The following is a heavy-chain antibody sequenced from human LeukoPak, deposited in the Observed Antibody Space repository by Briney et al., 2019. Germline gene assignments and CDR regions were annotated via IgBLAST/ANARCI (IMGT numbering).Heavy chain of an antibody. CDR1: GGSISSYY. V-gene: IGHV4-59*01. Sequence: PSETLSLTCTVSGGSISSYYWSWIRQPPGKGLEWIGCIFYSGSTNYNPSLKSRVTMSVDTSKNQFSLKLSSVTAADTAVYYCAREGTSGTHLNWFDPWGQGTLVTVSS. CDR2: IFYSGST. D-gene: IGHD1-1*01. J-gene: IGHJ5*02. CDR3: AREGTSGTHLNWFDP.